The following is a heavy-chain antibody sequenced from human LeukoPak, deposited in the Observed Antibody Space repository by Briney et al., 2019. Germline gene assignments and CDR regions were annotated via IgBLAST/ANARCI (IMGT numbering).Heavy chain of an antibody. CDR2: INTDGRIT. CDR3: TRDGGSFCDFDY. J-gene: IGHJ4*02. D-gene: IGHD1-26*01. CDR1: GFSFRNYA. V-gene: IGHV3-64*02. Sequence: GGSLGLSCVASGFSFRNYAIHWVRQAPGKGLEYVSVINTDGRITYYADSVKGRFTISRDNSKNTVYLQMDSLRGEDMAVYYCTRDGGSFCDFDYWGQGALVTVSP.